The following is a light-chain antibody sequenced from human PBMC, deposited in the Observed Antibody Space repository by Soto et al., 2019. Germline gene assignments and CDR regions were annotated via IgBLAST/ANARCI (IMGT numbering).Light chain of an antibody. V-gene: IGLV2-8*01. CDR2: DVS. CDR3: RSYAGTINFV. Sequence: QSALTQPPSASGSPGQSVTISCTGASSDVGGYNFVSWYQQHPGKAPKLLIYDVSKRPSGVPDRFSGSKSGNTASLTVSGLQAEDEADYYCRSYAGTINFVFGTGTKVTVL. CDR1: SSDVGGYNF. J-gene: IGLJ1*01.